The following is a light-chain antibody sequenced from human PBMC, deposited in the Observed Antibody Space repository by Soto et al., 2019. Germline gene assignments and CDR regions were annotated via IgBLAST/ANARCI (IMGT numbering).Light chain of an antibody. CDR3: NSQTTSGIRV. Sequence: QSVLTQPASVSGSPGQSITISCTGTSTDVGDSNHVSWYQHHPGKAPKLIIYEVSYRPSGVSNRFSGSKSAYTASLTISGLQAEDEADYYCNSQTTSGIRVFGNGTKLTV. CDR1: STDVGDSNH. CDR2: EVS. J-gene: IGLJ1*01. V-gene: IGLV2-14*01.